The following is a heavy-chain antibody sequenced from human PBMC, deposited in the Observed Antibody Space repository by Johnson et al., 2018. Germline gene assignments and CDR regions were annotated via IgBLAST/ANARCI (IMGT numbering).Heavy chain of an antibody. CDR2: INWNGGST. J-gene: IGHJ3*02. V-gene: IGHV3-20*01. CDR1: GFTFDDYG. CDR3: ARQLGYCSSTSCYHAFDI. D-gene: IGHD2-2*01. Sequence: VQLVQSGGGVVRPGGSLRLSCAASGFTFDDYGMSWVRQAPGTGLEWVAGINWNGGSTGYADSVKGRFTISRDNAKNSLYLQMNSLRAEDTALYHWARQLGYCSSTSCYHAFDIWGQGTMVTVSS.